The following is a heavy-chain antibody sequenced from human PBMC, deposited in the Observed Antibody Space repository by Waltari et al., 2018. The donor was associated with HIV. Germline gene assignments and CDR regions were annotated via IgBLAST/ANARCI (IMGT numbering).Heavy chain of an antibody. CDR2: IYYSGST. CDR1: GGSISSSSYY. CDR3: ATYRLRDKWFDP. Sequence: QLQLQESGPGLVKPSETLSLTCTVSGGSISSSSYYWGWIRQPPGKGLEWIGSIYYSGSTYYNPSLKSRVTISVDTSKNQFSLKLSSVTAADTAVYYCATYRLRDKWFDPWGQGTLVTVSS. V-gene: IGHV4-39*01. J-gene: IGHJ5*02. D-gene: IGHD5-12*01.